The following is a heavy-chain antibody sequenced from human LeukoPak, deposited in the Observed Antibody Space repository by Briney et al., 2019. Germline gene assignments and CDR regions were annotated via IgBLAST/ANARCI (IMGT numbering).Heavy chain of an antibody. V-gene: IGHV3-11*06. Sequence: LSLTCAVYGGSFSGYYWSWIRQPPGKGLEWISSISSTNSYKNYADSVKGRFTISRDNAKNSLYLQMNSLRAEDTAVYYCARVKDYYGSGSDAFDIWGQGTMVTVSS. D-gene: IGHD3-10*01. J-gene: IGHJ3*02. CDR3: ARVKDYYGSGSDAFDI. CDR2: ISSTNSYK. CDR1: GGSFSGYY.